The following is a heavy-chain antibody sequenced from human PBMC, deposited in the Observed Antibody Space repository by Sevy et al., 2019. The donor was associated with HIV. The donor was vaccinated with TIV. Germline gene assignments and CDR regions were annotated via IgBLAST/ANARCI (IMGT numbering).Heavy chain of an antibody. CDR3: ASTVEGSGSDYYYYYYGMDV. CDR2: ISYDGSNK. D-gene: IGHD1-26*01. CDR1: GFTFSSYA. V-gene: IGHV3-30*04. Sequence: GGSLRLSCAASGFTFSSYAMHWVRQAPGKGLEWVAVISYDGSNKYYADSVKGRFTISRDNSKNTLYLQMNSLRDEDTAVYYCASTVEGSGSDYYYYYYGMDVWGQGTTVTVSS. J-gene: IGHJ6*02.